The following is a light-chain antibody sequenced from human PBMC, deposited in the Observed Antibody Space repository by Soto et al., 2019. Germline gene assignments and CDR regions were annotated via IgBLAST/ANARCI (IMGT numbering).Light chain of an antibody. CDR2: DAS. J-gene: IGKJ5*01. CDR3: QQSYSTPIT. Sequence: DIQMTQSPSTLSASVGDRVTIACRASQSIGRWLAWYQQNPGKAPKLLIHDASSLQSGVPSRFSGSGSGTDFTLTISSLQPEDFATYYCQQSYSTPITFGQGTRLEIK. V-gene: IGKV1-5*01. CDR1: QSIGRW.